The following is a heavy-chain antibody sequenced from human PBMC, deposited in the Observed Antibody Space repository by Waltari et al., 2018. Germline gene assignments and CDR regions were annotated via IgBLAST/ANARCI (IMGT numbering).Heavy chain of an antibody. J-gene: IGHJ5*02. D-gene: IGHD3-9*01. CDR3: APRYHSYDILTGYSNWFDP. V-gene: IGHV4-39*01. CDR2: IYYSGST. Sequence: LTCTVSGGSISSSSYYWGWIRQPPGKGLEWMGSIYYSGSTYYNPSLKSRVTISVDTSKNQFSLKLSSVTAADTAVYYCAPRYHSYDILTGYSNWFDPWGQGTLVTVSS. CDR1: GGSISSSSYY.